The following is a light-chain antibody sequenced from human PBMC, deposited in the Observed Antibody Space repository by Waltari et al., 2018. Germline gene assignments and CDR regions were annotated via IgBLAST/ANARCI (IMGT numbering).Light chain of an antibody. CDR2: YDD. Sequence: QSVLPKTPSVSESPRQRVTISCSGSRYPLRTNAVTWYQQLPGKAPKLLIYYDDLLPSGVSDRFSGSKSGTSASLAISGLQSDDEADYYCAVWDDSLNGVVFGGGTKLTVL. CDR3: AVWDDSLNGVV. J-gene: IGLJ2*01. CDR1: RYPLRTNA. V-gene: IGLV1-36*01.